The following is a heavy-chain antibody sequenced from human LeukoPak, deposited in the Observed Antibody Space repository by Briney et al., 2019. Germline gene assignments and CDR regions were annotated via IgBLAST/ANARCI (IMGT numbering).Heavy chain of an antibody. J-gene: IGHJ6*02. CDR1: GFTFSSYA. CDR3: ARAPKGKSYGMDV. CDR2: ISSDGSNK. Sequence: PGGSLRLSCAASGFTFSSYAMHWVRQAPGKGLEWVAVISSDGSNKYYADSVKGRFTISRDNSKNTLYLQMNSLRAEDTAVYYCARAPKGKSYGMDVWGQGTTVTVSS. V-gene: IGHV3-30-3*01.